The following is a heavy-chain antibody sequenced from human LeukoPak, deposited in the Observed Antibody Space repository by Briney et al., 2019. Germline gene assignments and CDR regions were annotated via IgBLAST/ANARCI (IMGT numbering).Heavy chain of an antibody. CDR1: GGSIGSYY. V-gene: IGHV4-59*08. CDR2: IYYSGST. D-gene: IGHD3-3*01. CDR3: ARLGSDFWSRYYFDY. Sequence: SETLSLTCTVSGGSIGSYYWSWIRQPPGKGLEWIGYIYYSGSTNYNPSLKSRVTISVDTSKNQFSLKLSSVTAADTAVYYCARLGSDFWSRYYFDYWGQGTLVTVSS. J-gene: IGHJ4*02.